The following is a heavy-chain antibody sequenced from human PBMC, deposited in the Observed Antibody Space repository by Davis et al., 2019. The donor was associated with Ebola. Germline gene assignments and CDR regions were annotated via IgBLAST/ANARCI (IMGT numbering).Heavy chain of an antibody. Sequence: PSETLSLTCTVSATPMTSYYWSWIRQPPGKGLEWIGYITYTGNTIYNPSLKSRVTISGDTSKKRFSLTLNSVTAADTAVYYCARGGLVPAALYLWGQGAMVTVSS. D-gene: IGHD2-2*01. CDR1: ATPMTSYY. J-gene: IGHJ3*01. CDR2: ITYTGNT. CDR3: ARGGLVPAALYL. V-gene: IGHV4-59*01.